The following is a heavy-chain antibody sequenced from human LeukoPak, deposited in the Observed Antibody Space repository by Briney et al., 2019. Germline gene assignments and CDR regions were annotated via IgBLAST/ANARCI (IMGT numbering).Heavy chain of an antibody. CDR1: GFTFSSYS. D-gene: IGHD3-3*01. J-gene: IGHJ4*02. CDR2: IKSKTDGGTT. CDR3: TTDPYYDFWSGYFDY. V-gene: IGHV3-15*01. Sequence: GGSLRLSCAASGFTFSSYSMNWVRQAPGKGLEWVGRIKSKTDGGTTDYAAPVKGRFTISRDDSKNTLYLQMNSLKTEDTAVYYCTTDPYYDFWSGYFDYWGQGTLVTVSS.